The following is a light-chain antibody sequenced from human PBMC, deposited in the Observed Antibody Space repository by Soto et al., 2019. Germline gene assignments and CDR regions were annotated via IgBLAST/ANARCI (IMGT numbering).Light chain of an antibody. Sequence: QLVLTQSPSASASLGASVKLTCTLSSGHSSYAIAWQQQQPEKGPRYLMKLDSDGSHTKGDAIPDRFSGSSSGAERYLTISSLQSEDEADYYCQTWGTGIHVVFGGGTKVTVL. J-gene: IGLJ2*01. CDR1: SGHSSYA. CDR2: LDSDGSH. CDR3: QTWGTGIHVV. V-gene: IGLV4-69*01.